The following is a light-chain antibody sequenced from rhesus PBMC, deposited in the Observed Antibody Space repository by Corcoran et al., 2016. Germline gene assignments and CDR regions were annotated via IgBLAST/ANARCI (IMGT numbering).Light chain of an antibody. V-gene: IGKV1-18*01. CDR2: AAS. CDR3: QQGYNTPWT. Sequence: DIQMTQSPSSLSASVGDKVTITCRASQGISSWLAWYQQKPGKAPKLLIYAASSLQSGGPSRFSGSGSGTGYTLTISSLQPEDFATYYCQQGYNTPWTFGQGTKVEIK. CDR1: QGISSW. J-gene: IGKJ1*01.